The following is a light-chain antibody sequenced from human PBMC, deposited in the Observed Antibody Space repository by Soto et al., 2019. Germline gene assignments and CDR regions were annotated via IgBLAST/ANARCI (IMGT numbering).Light chain of an antibody. CDR2: GAS. J-gene: IGKJ5*01. Sequence: DIVLTQSPATLSLSPGERATLSFRASQSVSSYLAWYQQKPGQPPRLLIYGASSRATGIPDRFSGSGSGTDFTLTISRLEPEDFAVFYCQHYDSLPITFGQGTRLEIK. CDR3: QHYDSLPIT. CDR1: QSVSSY. V-gene: IGKV3-20*01.